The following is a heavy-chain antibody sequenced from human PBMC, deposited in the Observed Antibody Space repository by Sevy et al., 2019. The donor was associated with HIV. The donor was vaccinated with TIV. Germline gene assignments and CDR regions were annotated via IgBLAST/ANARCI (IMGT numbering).Heavy chain of an antibody. Sequence: ASVKVSCKVSGYSLTGLSMHWVRQAPGKGLEWMGSFDPEDGERIYAQKLEGRVTMTEDTSADAAYMELNSLRFEDTAVYYCATTKDYYESSGCPFDYWGQGTLVTVSS. CDR2: FDPEDGER. D-gene: IGHD3-22*01. CDR1: GYSLTGLS. J-gene: IGHJ4*02. CDR3: ATTKDYYESSGCPFDY. V-gene: IGHV1-24*01.